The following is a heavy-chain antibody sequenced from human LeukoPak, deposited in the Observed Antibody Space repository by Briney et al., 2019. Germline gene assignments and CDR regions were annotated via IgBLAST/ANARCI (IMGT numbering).Heavy chain of an antibody. CDR1: GFTFSSYA. CDR2: ISSNGGST. D-gene: IGHD2-2*01. J-gene: IGHJ6*02. CDR3: VKGKVSRRIVVVPPDNYYYGMDV. Sequence: GGSLRLSCSASGFTFSSYAMHWVRQAPGKGLEYVSAISSNGGSTYYADSVKGRFTISRDNSKNTLYLQMSSLRAEDTAVFYCVKGKVSRRIVVVPPDNYYYGMDVWGQGTTVTVSS. V-gene: IGHV3-64D*06.